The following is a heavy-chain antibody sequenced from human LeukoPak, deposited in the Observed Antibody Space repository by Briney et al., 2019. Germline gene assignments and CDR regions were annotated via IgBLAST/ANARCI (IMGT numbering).Heavy chain of an antibody. D-gene: IGHD6-13*01. CDR2: IIPIFGTA. J-gene: IGHJ4*02. CDR1: GYTFTSYD. Sequence: SVKVSCKAFGYTFTSYDISWVRQAPGQGLEWMGGIIPIFGTANYAQKFQGRVTITADESTSTAYMELSSLRSEDTAVYYCASFWGLAAAGLRWGQGTLVTVSS. V-gene: IGHV1-69*13. CDR3: ASFWGLAAAGLR.